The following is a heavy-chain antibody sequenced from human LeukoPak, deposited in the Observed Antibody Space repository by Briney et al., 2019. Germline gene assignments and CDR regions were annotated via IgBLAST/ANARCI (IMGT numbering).Heavy chain of an antibody. Sequence: SETLSLTCTVSGGSISSSSYYWGWIRQPPGKGLEWIGSIYYSGSTYYNPSLKSRVTISVDTSKNQFSLKLTSVTAADTAVYFCARSPYYYDSILDYWGQGTLVTVSS. CDR1: GGSISSSSYY. V-gene: IGHV4-39*01. D-gene: IGHD3-22*01. J-gene: IGHJ4*02. CDR3: ARSPYYYDSILDY. CDR2: IYYSGST.